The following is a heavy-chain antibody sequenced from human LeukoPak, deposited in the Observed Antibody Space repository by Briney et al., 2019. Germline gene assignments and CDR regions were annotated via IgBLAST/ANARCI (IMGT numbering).Heavy chain of an antibody. CDR1: GYTFTSYY. J-gene: IGHJ6*02. CDR3: ARERYCSSTSCYSSTTFYYYYYGMDV. CDR2: ISAYNGNT. D-gene: IGHD2-2*02. V-gene: IGHV1-18*04. Sequence: ASVKVSCKASGYTFTSYYMHWVRQAPGQGLEWMGWISAYNGNTNYAQKLQGRVTMTTDTSTSTAYMELRSLRSDDTAVYYCARERYCSSTSCYSSTTFYYYYYGMDVWGQGTTVTVSS.